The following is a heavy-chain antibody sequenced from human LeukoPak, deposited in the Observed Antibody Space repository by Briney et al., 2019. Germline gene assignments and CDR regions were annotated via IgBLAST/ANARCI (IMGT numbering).Heavy chain of an antibody. CDR1: GFTFSSYS. V-gene: IGHV3-21*01. Sequence: GGSLRLSCAASGFTFSSYSMNWVRQASGKGLEWVSSISSSSSYIYYADSVKGRFTISRDNAKNSLYLQMNSLRAEDTAVYYCAREVTIFGVVIAHYYYYYMDVWGKGTTVTVSS. CDR2: ISSSSSYI. D-gene: IGHD3-3*01. CDR3: AREVTIFGVVIAHYYYYYMDV. J-gene: IGHJ6*03.